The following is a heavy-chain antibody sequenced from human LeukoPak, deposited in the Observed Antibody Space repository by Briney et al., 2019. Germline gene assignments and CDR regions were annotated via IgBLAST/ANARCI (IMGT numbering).Heavy chain of an antibody. Sequence: GASVKVSCKASGYTFTGYYMHWVRQAPGQGLEWMGRINPNSGGTNYAQKFQGRVTMTRDTSISTAYMELSRLKSDDTAVYYCASVTYYDSSGCYLGDYWGQGTLVTVSS. CDR2: INPNSGGT. CDR3: ASVTYYDSSGCYLGDY. V-gene: IGHV1-2*06. D-gene: IGHD3-22*01. CDR1: GYTFTGYY. J-gene: IGHJ4*02.